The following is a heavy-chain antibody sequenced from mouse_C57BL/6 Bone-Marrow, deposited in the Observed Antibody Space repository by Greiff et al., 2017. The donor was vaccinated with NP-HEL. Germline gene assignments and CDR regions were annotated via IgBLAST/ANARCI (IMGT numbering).Heavy chain of an antibody. D-gene: IGHD2-2*01. J-gene: IGHJ4*01. V-gene: IGHV5-9*01. Sequence: EVQLVESGGGLVKPGGSLKLSCAASGFTFSSYTMSWVRQTPEKRLEWVATISGGGGNTYYPDSVKGRFTMSRDNAKNTLYLQMSSLRSEDTALYYCARRLRLPHYYAMDYWGQGTSVTVSS. CDR3: ARRLRLPHYYAMDY. CDR2: ISGGGGNT. CDR1: GFTFSSYT.